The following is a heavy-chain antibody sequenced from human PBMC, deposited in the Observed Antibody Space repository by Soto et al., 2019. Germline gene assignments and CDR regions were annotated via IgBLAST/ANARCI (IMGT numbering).Heavy chain of an antibody. J-gene: IGHJ5*02. D-gene: IGHD5-18*01. CDR1: GDSVSSNSAA. V-gene: IGHV6-1*01. CDR2: TFYRSKWFY. CDR3: ARGINAALLRLGWFDP. Sequence: SQTLSLTCAISGDSVSSNSAAWNWIGQSPSRGLEWLGRTFYRSKWFYDYAVSLKGRMTINLDTSKNQFSLQLNSVTPEDTAVYYCARGINAALLRLGWFDPWGQGTLVTVSS.